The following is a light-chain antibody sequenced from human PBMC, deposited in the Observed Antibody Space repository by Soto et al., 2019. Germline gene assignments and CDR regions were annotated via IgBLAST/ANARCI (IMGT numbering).Light chain of an antibody. CDR2: GNS. CDR3: QSYDSSLSGSGV. J-gene: IGLJ3*02. V-gene: IGLV1-40*01. CDR1: NSNIGAGYD. Sequence: QSVLTQPPSVSGAPGQRVTISCTGSNSNIGAGYDVHWYQQLPGTAPKLLIYGNSNRPSGVPDRFSGSQSGTSASLAITGLQAEDEADYYCQSYDSSLSGSGVFGGGTKVTVL.